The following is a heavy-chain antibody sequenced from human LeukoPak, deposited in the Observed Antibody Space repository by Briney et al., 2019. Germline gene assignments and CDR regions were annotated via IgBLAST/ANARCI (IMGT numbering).Heavy chain of an antibody. Sequence: ASVKVSCKASGYTFTGYDINWVRQATGQGLEWMGWMNPNSGNTGYAQKFQGRVTITRNTSISTAYMELSSLRSEDTAVYYCARENDYVEIDYWGQGTLVTVSS. V-gene: IGHV1-8*03. CDR1: GYTFTGYD. CDR3: ARENDYVEIDY. D-gene: IGHD4-17*01. J-gene: IGHJ4*02. CDR2: MNPNSGNT.